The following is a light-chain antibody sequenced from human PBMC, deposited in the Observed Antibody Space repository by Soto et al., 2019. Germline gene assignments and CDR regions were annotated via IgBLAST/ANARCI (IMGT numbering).Light chain of an antibody. CDR1: SSNIGSHT. Sequence: QSVLTQPPSASGTPGQRITISCSGSSSNIGSHTVNWYQQLPGATPTVLIYNRNERPSGVPDRFSGSKSGSSASLAISSLQPEDEAHYYCAAWDDSLNGPRFGGGTQLTVL. J-gene: IGLJ2*01. V-gene: IGLV1-44*01. CDR2: NRN. CDR3: AAWDDSLNGPR.